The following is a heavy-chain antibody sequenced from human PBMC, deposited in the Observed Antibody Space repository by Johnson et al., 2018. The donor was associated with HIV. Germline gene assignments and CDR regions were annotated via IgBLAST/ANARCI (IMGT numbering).Heavy chain of an antibody. J-gene: IGHJ3*02. CDR1: GFTFSSYA. CDR2: IYSGGST. V-gene: IGHV3-NL1*01. D-gene: IGHD1-26*01. CDR3: ARGSWSSGSYGIWYAFDI. Sequence: VQLVESGGGVVQPGRSLRLSCAASGFTFSSYAMHWVRQAPGKGLEWVSVIYSGGSTYYADSVTGRFTISRDSSKNTLYLQMNSLRAEDTAVYYCARGSWSSGSYGIWYAFDIWGQGTKVTVSS.